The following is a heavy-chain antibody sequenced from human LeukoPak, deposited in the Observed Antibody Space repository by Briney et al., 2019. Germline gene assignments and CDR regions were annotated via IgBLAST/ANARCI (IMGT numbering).Heavy chain of an antibody. CDR2: IIPIFGTA. Sequence: ASVKVSCKASGGTLSSYAISWVRQAPGQGLEWMGGIIPIFGTANYAQKFQGRVTITADESTSTAYMELSSLRSEDTAVYYCARGIQLWLIDYWGQGTLVTVSS. CDR3: ARGIQLWLIDY. D-gene: IGHD5-18*01. J-gene: IGHJ4*02. V-gene: IGHV1-69*01. CDR1: GGTLSSYA.